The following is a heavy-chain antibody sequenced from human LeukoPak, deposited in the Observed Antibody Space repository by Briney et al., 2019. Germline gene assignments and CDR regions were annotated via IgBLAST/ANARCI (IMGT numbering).Heavy chain of an antibody. J-gene: IGHJ3*02. CDR3: ARVAFSYGYRDDAFDI. D-gene: IGHD5-18*01. V-gene: IGHV5-51*01. CDR2: IYPGDSDT. CDR1: GYSFTSYW. Sequence: GESLKISCQGSGYSFTSYWIGWVRQMPGKGLEWMGIIYPGDSDTRYSPSFQGQVTISADKSISTAYLQWSSLKASDTAMYYCARVAFSYGYRDDAFDIWGQGTMVTVSS.